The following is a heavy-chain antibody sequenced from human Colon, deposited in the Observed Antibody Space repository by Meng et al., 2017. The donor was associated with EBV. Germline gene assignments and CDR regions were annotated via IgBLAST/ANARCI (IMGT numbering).Heavy chain of an antibody. CDR1: GFNVSYNY. J-gene: IGHJ5*02. CDR2: IHSGGTT. CDR3: ARENNRAFDH. D-gene: IGHD1/OR15-1a*01. Sequence: EVQLVESGGGFIQPGGSLRLSCAASGFNVSYNYMSWVRQAPGKGLQWVSGIHSGGTTHYADSVKGRFTISRDTSKNTLSLQMNSLRAEDTAVYYCARENNRAFDHWGQGTLVTVSS. V-gene: IGHV3-53*01.